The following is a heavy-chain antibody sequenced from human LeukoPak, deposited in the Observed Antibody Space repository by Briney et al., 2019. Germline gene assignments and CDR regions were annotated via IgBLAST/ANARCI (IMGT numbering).Heavy chain of an antibody. CDR2: ISWNSGSI. J-gene: IGHJ5*02. Sequence: GGSLRLSCAASGFTFDDYAMHWVRQAPGKGLEWVSGISWNSGSIGYADSVKGRFTISRDNAKNSLYLQMNSLRAEDTALYYCAKDPNPTMISPGGIYNWFDPWGQGTLVTVSS. CDR1: GFTFDDYA. D-gene: IGHD3-22*01. CDR3: AKDPNPTMISPGGIYNWFDP. V-gene: IGHV3-9*01.